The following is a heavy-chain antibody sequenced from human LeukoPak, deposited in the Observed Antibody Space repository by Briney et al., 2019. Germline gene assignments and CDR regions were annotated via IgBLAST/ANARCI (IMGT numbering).Heavy chain of an antibody. CDR1: GFTFSSFA. J-gene: IGHJ4*02. Sequence: PGRSLRLSCAASGFTFSSFAMHWVRQAPGKGLEWVAVISYDTSNKYYADSVKGRFTISRDNSKNTLYLQMNSLRAEDTAVYYCARVGGRGHGSGSYVMDYWGQGTLVTVSS. CDR3: ARVGGRGHGSGSYVMDY. D-gene: IGHD3-10*01. CDR2: ISYDTSNK. V-gene: IGHV3-30-3*01.